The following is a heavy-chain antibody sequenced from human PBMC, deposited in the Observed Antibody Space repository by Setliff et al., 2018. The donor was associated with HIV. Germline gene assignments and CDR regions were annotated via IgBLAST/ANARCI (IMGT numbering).Heavy chain of an antibody. CDR3: TAATTLLSPRA. J-gene: IGHJ5*02. D-gene: IGHD2-15*01. CDR2: IYQSGNT. CDR1: GYSISSGFY. Sequence: LSLTCAVSGYSISSGFYWSWMRQPPGKGLEWIGSIYQSGNTNYNPSLESRLTISVDTAKNQFSLKLSSVTAADTAVYYCTAATTLLSPRAWGQGTLVTVSS. V-gene: IGHV4-38-2*01.